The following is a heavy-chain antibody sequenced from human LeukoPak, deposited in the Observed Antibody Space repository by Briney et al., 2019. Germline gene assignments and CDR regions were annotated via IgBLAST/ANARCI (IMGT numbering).Heavy chain of an antibody. CDR2: ISHDDKNR. D-gene: IGHD6-19*01. J-gene: IGHJ4*02. CDR1: GFTFTSYA. Sequence: GRSLRLSCAGSGFTFTSYAFHWVRQAPGKGLEWVTVISHDDKNRYYADSVKGRFTISRDNSKNTVYLQMNSLRVEDTAVYFCVRDRDTSGWLYWGQGTLVTVSS. V-gene: IGHV3-30*04. CDR3: VRDRDTSGWLY.